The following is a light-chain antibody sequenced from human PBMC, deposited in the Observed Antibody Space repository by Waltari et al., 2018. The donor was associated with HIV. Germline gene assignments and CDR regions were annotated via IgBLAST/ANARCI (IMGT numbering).Light chain of an antibody. V-gene: IGLV1-44*01. CDR1: SSNIGSKT. Sequence: QSVLTQPPSASGTPGQRGTISCSGSSSNIGSKTVNWYQHLPVTAPKLLIYSNKQRPSVVPDLFSGSKSGSAASLAISGLQSEYETDYYCAAWDDSLNGFYVFGTGPKVTVL. CDR3: AAWDDSLNGFYV. CDR2: SNK. J-gene: IGLJ1*01.